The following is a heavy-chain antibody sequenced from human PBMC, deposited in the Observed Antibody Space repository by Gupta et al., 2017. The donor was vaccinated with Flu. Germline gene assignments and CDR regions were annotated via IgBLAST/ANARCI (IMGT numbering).Heavy chain of an antibody. J-gene: IGHJ4*02. CDR2: ISGSGGST. D-gene: IGHD3-22*01. CDR3: AKEGYYYDSSGGTSFDY. Sequence: GKGLDWVSAISGSGGSTYYADSVKGRFTISRDNSKNTLYLQMNSLRAEDTAVYYCAKEGYYYDSSGGTSFDYWGQGTLVTVSS. V-gene: IGHV3-23*01.